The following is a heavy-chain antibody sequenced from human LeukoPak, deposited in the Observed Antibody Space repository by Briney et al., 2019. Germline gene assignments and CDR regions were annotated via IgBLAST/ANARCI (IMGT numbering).Heavy chain of an antibody. J-gene: IGHJ4*02. CDR1: GFTFSSYS. V-gene: IGHV3-21*01. Sequence: PGGSLRLSCAASGFTFSSYSVNWVRQAPGKGLEWVSSISSSSSYIYFADSVKGRFAISRDNAKNSLFLQMNSLTAEDTAVYYCARDSPYCGGDCPIDYWGQGTLVTVSS. CDR2: ISSSSSYI. CDR3: ARDSPYCGGDCPIDY. D-gene: IGHD2-21*02.